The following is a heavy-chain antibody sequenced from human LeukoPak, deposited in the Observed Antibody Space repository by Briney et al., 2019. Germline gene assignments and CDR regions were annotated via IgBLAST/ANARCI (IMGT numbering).Heavy chain of an antibody. CDR1: GFTFSDYA. V-gene: IGHV3-30-3*01. J-gene: IGHJ6*02. CDR2: ISYNGVRK. Sequence: GGSLRLSCTVSGFTFSDYAMHWLRQAPGKGLEWVAMISYNGVRKDYADSMGGRFTISRDNSKNTLYLQMNSLRAEDTAVYYCAKEILGYYYYYGMDVWGQGTTVTVSS. CDR3: AKEILGYYYYYGMDV.